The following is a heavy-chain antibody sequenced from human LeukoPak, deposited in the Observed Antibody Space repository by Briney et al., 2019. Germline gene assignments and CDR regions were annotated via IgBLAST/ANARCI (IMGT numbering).Heavy chain of an antibody. Sequence: PGGSLRLSCAASGFTFSNYGMNWVRQAPGKGLEWISYISSSSSLIYYADSVKGRFTISRDNAKNSLYLQMNSLRDEDTAVYYCARDFENYYGSGSYYNWGQGTLVTVSS. CDR2: ISSSSSLI. V-gene: IGHV3-48*02. D-gene: IGHD3-10*01. CDR3: ARDFENYYGSGSYYN. J-gene: IGHJ4*02. CDR1: GFTFSNYG.